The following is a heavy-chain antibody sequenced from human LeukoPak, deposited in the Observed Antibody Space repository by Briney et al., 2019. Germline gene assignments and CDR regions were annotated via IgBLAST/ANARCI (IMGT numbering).Heavy chain of an antibody. CDR1: GFTSSNYA. Sequence: PGGSLRLSCAASGFTSSNYAMSWVRRAPGKGLEWVSAISGSGGTTNFADSVKGWFTISRDNSKNTLYLQMNSLRAEDTAVYYCAKDLHIVVVIANFDYWGQGTLVTVSS. CDR2: ISGSGGTT. J-gene: IGHJ4*02. V-gene: IGHV3-23*01. CDR3: AKDLHIVVVIANFDY. D-gene: IGHD2-21*01.